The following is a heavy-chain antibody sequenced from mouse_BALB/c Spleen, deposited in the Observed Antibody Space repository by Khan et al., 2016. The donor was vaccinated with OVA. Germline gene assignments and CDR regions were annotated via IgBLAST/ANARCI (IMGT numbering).Heavy chain of an antibody. Sequence: VQLQPSGAELVKPGASVKLSCTTSGFNIKDTYMHWVKQRPEQGLEWIGRIDPANGNTKYDPKFQGKATITADTSSNTAYLQLSSLTSEDTAVYYCARGYGNYNDAMDYWGQGTSVTVSS. J-gene: IGHJ4*01. CDR3: ARGYGNYNDAMDY. V-gene: IGHV14-3*02. CDR2: IDPANGNT. D-gene: IGHD2-10*02. CDR1: GFNIKDTY.